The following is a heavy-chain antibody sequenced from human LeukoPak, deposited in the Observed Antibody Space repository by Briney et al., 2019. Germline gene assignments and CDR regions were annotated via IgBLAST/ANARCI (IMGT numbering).Heavy chain of an antibody. V-gene: IGHV4-59*01. Sequence: SETLSLTCTVSGGSISSYYWNWIRQPPGKGLEWIGCIYYSGSTNYNPSLKSRVTISVDTSKNQFSLKLSSVTAADTAVYYCASTMVRGVAPFDYWGQGTLVTVSS. CDR2: IYYSGST. CDR1: GGSISSYY. D-gene: IGHD3-10*01. J-gene: IGHJ4*02. CDR3: ASTMVRGVAPFDY.